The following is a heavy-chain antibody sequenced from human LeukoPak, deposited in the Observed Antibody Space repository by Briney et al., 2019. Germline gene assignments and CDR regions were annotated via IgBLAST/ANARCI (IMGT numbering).Heavy chain of an antibody. D-gene: IGHD6-19*01. CDR3: ARHAPPYMGIGWSAGWDNPYYFDY. J-gene: IGHJ4*02. CDR1: GGPISSNY. Sequence: SETLSLTCTVSGGPISSNYWSWIRQPPGKGLEWIGYISYSGNTNYNPSLKSRVTISVDTSKNQFSLKLSSVTAADTAVYYCARHAPPYMGIGWSAGWDNPYYFDYWGQGTLVPVSS. CDR2: ISYSGNT. V-gene: IGHV4-59*08.